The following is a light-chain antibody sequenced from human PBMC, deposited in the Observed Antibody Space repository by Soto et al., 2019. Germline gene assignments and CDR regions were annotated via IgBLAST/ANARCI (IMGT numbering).Light chain of an antibody. CDR3: AAWDDRLSSWV. CDR1: SSNIGSKT. CDR2: SNN. Sequence: QPVLTQPPSASGTPGQRVTISCSGSSSNIGSKTVNWFQQLPGTAPKLLIYSNNQRLSGVPDRFSGSKSGTSASLAINGLQSEDEADYYCAAWDDRLSSWVFGGGTKLTVL. V-gene: IGLV1-44*01. J-gene: IGLJ3*02.